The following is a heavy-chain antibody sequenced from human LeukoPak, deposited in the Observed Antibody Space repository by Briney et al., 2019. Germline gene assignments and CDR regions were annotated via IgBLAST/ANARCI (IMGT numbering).Heavy chain of an antibody. D-gene: IGHD2-21*02. J-gene: IGHJ4*02. CDR1: GFTFSSYG. CDR2: ISGSGGST. Sequence: PGGSLRLSCAASGFTFSSYGMSWVRQAPGKGLEWVSAISGSGGSTYYADSVKGRFTISRDNSKNTLYLQMNSLGAEDTAVYYCASQHIVVVTAIRDYWGQGTLVTVSS. CDR3: ASQHIVVVTAIRDY. V-gene: IGHV3-23*01.